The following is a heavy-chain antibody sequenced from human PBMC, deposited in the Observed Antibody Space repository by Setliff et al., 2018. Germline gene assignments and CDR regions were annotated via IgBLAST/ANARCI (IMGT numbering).Heavy chain of an antibody. CDR2: IWDDGVKK. D-gene: IGHD2-15*01. Sequence: GGSLRLSCAASGFTFGTYRMHWVRQAPGKGLEWVAVIWDDGVKKYHADSVKGRFTISRDNSKNTLYLQMNSLRPEDTAVYYCARTCSGSGCYAGLESWGQGTPVTVSS. CDR3: ARTCSGSGCYAGLES. CDR1: GFTFGTYR. V-gene: IGHV3-33*08. J-gene: IGHJ4*02.